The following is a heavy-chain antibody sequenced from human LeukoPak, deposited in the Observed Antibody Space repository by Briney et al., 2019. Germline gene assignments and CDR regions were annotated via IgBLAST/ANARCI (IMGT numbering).Heavy chain of an antibody. CDR2: INSEGTGT. D-gene: IGHD2-15*01. J-gene: IGHJ5*01. V-gene: IGHV3-74*01. CDR1: GFTFISYL. Sequence: GGSLRLSCAAPGFTFISYLMHWVRQAPGKGLEWVSRINSEGTGTDYADSVKGRFTISRDNAKNMLYLQMYSLKADDTAVYYFVRDCSDWWFDS. CDR3: VRDCSDWWFDS.